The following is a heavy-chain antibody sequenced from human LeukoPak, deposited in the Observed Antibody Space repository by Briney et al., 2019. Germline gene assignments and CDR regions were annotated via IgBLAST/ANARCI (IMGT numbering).Heavy chain of an antibody. CDR1: GYTFTSYD. CDR3: ARAPPDAFDI. V-gene: IGHV1-2*02. J-gene: IGHJ3*02. CDR2: INPNSGGT. Sequence: ASVKVSCKASGYTFTSYDINWVRQATGQGLEWMGWINPNSGGTNYAQKFQGRVTMTRDTSISTAYMELSRLRSDDTAVYYCARAPPDAFDIWGQGTMVTVSS.